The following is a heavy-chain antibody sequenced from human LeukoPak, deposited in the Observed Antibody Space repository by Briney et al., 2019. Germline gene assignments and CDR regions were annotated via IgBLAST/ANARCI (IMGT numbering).Heavy chain of an antibody. CDR2: ISAYNGNT. V-gene: IGHV1-18*04. D-gene: IGHD6-13*01. J-gene: IGHJ4*02. CDR1: GYNFTDHY. CDR3: ASLSTNIAAAANYFDY. Sequence: ASVKVSCKASGYNFTDHYVHWVRQAPGQGLEWMGWISAYNGNTNYAQKLQGRVTMTTDTSTSTAYMELSSLRSEDTAVYYCASLSTNIAAAANYFDYWGQGTLVTVSS.